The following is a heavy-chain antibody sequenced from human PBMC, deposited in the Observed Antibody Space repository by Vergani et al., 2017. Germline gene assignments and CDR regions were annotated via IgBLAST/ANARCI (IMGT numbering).Heavy chain of an antibody. D-gene: IGHD3-16*01. CDR1: GFTFSGSA. J-gene: IGHJ4*02. V-gene: IGHV3-73*01. Sequence: EVQLVESGGGLVQPGGSLKLSCAASGFTFSGSAMHWVRQASGKGLEWIGRIRSKANNYATVYAASVKGRFTISREDSKNTAYLQMNSLKTEDTAVYYCTRHRVGDDYVWGNYDSWGQGTLVTVSS. CDR2: IRSKANNYAT. CDR3: TRHRVGDDYVWGNYDS.